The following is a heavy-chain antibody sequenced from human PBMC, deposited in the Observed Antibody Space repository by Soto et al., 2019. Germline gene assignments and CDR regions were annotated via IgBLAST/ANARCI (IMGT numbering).Heavy chain of an antibody. CDR2: IYHSGST. J-gene: IGHJ6*02. Sequence: SETLSLTCAVSGGSISSSNWWSWVRQPPGKGLEWIGEIYHSGSTNYNPSLKSRVTISVDKSKNQFSLKLSSVTAADTAVYYCARDWLSISTEYYYGMDVWGQGTTVTVSS. CDR1: GGSISSSNW. V-gene: IGHV4-4*02. CDR3: ARDWLSISTEYYYGMDV. D-gene: IGHD3-3*01.